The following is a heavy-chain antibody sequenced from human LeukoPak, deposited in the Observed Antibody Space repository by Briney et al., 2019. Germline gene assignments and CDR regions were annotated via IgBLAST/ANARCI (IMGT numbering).Heavy chain of an antibody. CDR3: AKGASSSWYGDY. D-gene: IGHD6-13*01. Sequence: GGSLRLSCAASGFTFSSYGMHWVRQAPGKGLEWVAVISYDGSNKYYADSVKGRFTISRDNSKNTLYLQMNSLRAEDTAVYYCAKGASSSWYGDYWGQGTLVTVSS. CDR2: ISYDGSNK. J-gene: IGHJ4*02. V-gene: IGHV3-30*18. CDR1: GFTFSSYG.